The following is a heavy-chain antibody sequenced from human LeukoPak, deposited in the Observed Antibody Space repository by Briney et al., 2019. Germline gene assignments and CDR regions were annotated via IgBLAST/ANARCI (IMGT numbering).Heavy chain of an antibody. CDR1: GFTFSSYS. CDR2: ISSSSSTI. D-gene: IGHD6-19*01. V-gene: IGHV3-48*01. CDR3: ARGSHSSGWYYLFDY. Sequence: PGGSLRLSCAASGFTFSSYSMNWVRQAPGKGLEWVSYISSSSSTIYYADSVKGRFTISRDNAKNSLYLQMNSLRAEGTAVYYCARGSHSSGWYYLFDYWGQGTLVTVSS. J-gene: IGHJ4*02.